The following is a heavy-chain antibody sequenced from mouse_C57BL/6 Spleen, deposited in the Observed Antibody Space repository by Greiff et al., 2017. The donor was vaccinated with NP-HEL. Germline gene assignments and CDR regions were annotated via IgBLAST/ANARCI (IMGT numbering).Heavy chain of an antibody. CDR2: INPNNGGT. Sequence: DVKLQESGPELVKPGASVKIPCKASGYTFTDYNMDWVKQSHGKSLEWIGDINPNNGGTIYNQKFKGKATLTVDKSSSTAYMELRSLTSEDTAVYYCARRGGYYYGSSYNYAMDYWGQGTSVTVSS. V-gene: IGHV1-18*01. CDR3: ARRGGYYYGSSYNYAMDY. D-gene: IGHD1-1*01. CDR1: GYTFTDYN. J-gene: IGHJ4*01.